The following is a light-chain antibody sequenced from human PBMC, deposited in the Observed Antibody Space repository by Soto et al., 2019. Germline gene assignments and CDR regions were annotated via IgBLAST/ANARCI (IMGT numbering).Light chain of an antibody. V-gene: IGKV1-39*01. Sequence: IHMTHSPSSLSASVLYRVTITFLASRSISSYLNWYQQKPGKAPKLLIYAASSLQSGVPSRFSGSGSGTDFTLTISSLQPEDFATYSCQQYDSYSWTFGQGTKVDIK. CDR3: QQYDSYSWT. CDR1: RSISSY. CDR2: AAS. J-gene: IGKJ1*01.